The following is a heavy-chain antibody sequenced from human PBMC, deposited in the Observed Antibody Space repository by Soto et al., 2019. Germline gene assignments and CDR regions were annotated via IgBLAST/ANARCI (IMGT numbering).Heavy chain of an antibody. D-gene: IGHD4-17*01. V-gene: IGHV5-10-1*01. Sequence: PGESLKISCKGSGYSFTSYWISWVRQMPGKGLEWMGRIDPSDSYTNYSPSFQVHVTISADKSISTAYLQWSSLKASDTAMYYCARLPAYGDYRNAFDIWGQGTMVTVSS. CDR2: IDPSDSYT. CDR3: ARLPAYGDYRNAFDI. CDR1: GYSFTSYW. J-gene: IGHJ3*02.